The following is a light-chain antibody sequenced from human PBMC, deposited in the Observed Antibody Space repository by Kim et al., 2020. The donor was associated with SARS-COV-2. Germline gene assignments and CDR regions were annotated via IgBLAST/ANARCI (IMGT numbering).Light chain of an antibody. J-gene: IGKJ2*01. Sequence: LSPGERAPLSCRASQSISSTYLAWYQQKPGQAPRLLIYGASSRATGIPDRFSGSGSGTDFTLTISRLDPEDSAMYYCQHYGSSPRTFGQGTKLEI. CDR3: QHYGSSPRT. V-gene: IGKV3-20*01. CDR1: QSISSTY. CDR2: GAS.